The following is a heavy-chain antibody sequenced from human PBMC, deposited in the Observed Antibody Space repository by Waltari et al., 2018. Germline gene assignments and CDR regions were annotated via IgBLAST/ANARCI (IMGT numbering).Heavy chain of an antibody. V-gene: IGHV4-59*01. Sequence: QAQLQESGPGLVKPSETLSLTCPDTGGSIRSNFRSWFRQPPGKALEWIGYISYSGGTDYHPSLKSRVTISEDSSKNQFSLRLTSVTAADTAIYYCATGTNWYFDLWGRGTLVTVSS. CDR3: ATGTNWYFDL. CDR2: ISYSGGT. CDR1: GGSIRSNF. J-gene: IGHJ2*01.